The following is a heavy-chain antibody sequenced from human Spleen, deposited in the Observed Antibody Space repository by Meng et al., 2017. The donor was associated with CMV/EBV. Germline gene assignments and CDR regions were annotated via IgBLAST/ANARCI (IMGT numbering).Heavy chain of an antibody. CDR3: VRDLVDYTNRRFDY. CDR2: VNSDGSST. CDR1: GFTFTMYW. Sequence: ASGFTFTMYWMHGVRQAPGKGLVWVSRVNSDGSSTTYADSVKGRFTISRDNAKNTLSLQMNSLRAEDTAVYYCVRDLVDYTNRRFDYWGQGTLVTVSS. J-gene: IGHJ4*02. D-gene: IGHD4-11*01. V-gene: IGHV3-74*01.